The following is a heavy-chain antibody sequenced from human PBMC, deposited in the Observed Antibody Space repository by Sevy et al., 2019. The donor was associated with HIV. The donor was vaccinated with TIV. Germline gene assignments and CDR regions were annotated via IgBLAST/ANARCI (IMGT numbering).Heavy chain of an antibody. D-gene: IGHD2-15*01. CDR1: GFTVSSNY. CDR3: ARVNCSGGSCYYYYGMDV. Sequence: GGSLRLSCAASGFTVSSNYMSWVRQAPGKGLEWVSVIYSGGSTYYADSVKGRFTISRANSKNKLYLQMNSLRAEDTAVYYCARVNCSGGSCYYYYGMDVWGQGTTVTVSS. J-gene: IGHJ6*02. V-gene: IGHV3-53*01. CDR2: IYSGGST.